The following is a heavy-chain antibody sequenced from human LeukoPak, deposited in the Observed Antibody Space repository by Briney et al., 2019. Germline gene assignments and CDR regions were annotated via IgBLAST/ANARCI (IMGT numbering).Heavy chain of an antibody. CDR2: ISGSGGTT. CDR1: GFTFSTYA. CDR3: AKDLVRDYTGGVDY. D-gene: IGHD3-16*01. V-gene: IGHV3-23*01. Sequence: GGSLRLSCAASGFTFSTYAMNWVRQTPGKGLEWVSAISGSGGTTYYEDSVKGRFTISRDNSKNTLYLQMNSPRAEDTAVYYCAKDLVRDYTGGVDYWGQGTLVTVSS. J-gene: IGHJ4*02.